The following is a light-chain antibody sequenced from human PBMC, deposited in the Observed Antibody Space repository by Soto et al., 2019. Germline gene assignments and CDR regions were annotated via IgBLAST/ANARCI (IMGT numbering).Light chain of an antibody. CDR2: DVS. J-gene: IGLJ1*01. Sequence: TSSDVGGYNYVSWYQQHPGKAPKLMIYDVSKRPSGVPDRFSGSKSGNTASLTISGLQAEDEADYYCCSYAGSYTYVFGTVTKVTVL. CDR3: CSYAGSYTYV. CDR1: SSDVGGYNY. V-gene: IGLV2-11*01.